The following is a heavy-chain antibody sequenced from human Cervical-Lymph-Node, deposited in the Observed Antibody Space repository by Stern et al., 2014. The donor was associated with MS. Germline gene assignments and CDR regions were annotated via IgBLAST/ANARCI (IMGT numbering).Heavy chain of an antibody. CDR2: IFYSGGT. D-gene: IGHD3-3*01. CDR3: ARGMNYDFWSAYYPFDP. Sequence: QVQLVESGPGLVKPSQTLSLTCTVSGGSISSGGYFWSWIRQHPGRGLEWIGHIFYSGGTYYNPSLKSRVTISVDTSKNQFSLRLSSLTAADTAVYYCARGMNYDFWSAYYPFDPWGQGTLVTVSS. V-gene: IGHV4-31*03. J-gene: IGHJ5*02. CDR1: GGSISSGGYF.